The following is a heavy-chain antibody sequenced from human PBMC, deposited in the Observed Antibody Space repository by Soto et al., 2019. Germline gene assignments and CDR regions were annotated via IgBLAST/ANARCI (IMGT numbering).Heavy chain of an antibody. Sequence: TLSLTCAVSGGSIISASYSWNWIRQSPGRGLEWIGHIYSSGGTYYNPSLKSRVSISVDTSNNQFSLKLTSVTAADTAVYFCAREDAARIERWFDAWGQGILVTVSS. CDR1: GGSIISASYS. J-gene: IGHJ5*02. CDR2: IYSSGGT. D-gene: IGHD6-6*01. V-gene: IGHV4-31*11. CDR3: AREDAARIERWFDA.